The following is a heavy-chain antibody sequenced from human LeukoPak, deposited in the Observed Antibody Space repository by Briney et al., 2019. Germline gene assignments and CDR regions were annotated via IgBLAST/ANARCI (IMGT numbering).Heavy chain of an antibody. D-gene: IGHD3-10*01. CDR3: ARVRGVGVLIDY. J-gene: IGHJ4*02. Sequence: ASVKVSCKASGYTFTSYYMHWVRQAPGQGLEWMGITNPSGGSTSYAQKFQGRVTMTRDMSTSTVYMELSSLRSEDTAVYYCARVRGVGVLIDYWGQGTLVTVSS. V-gene: IGHV1-46*01. CDR2: TNPSGGST. CDR1: GYTFTSYY.